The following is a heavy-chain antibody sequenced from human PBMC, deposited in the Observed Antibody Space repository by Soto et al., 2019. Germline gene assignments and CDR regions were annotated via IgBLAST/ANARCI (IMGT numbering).Heavy chain of an antibody. D-gene: IGHD4-4*01. CDR1: GGSFSGYY. CDR2: INHSGST. V-gene: IGHV4-34*01. Sequence: QVQLQQWGAGLLKPSETLSLTCAVYGGSFSGYYWSWIRQPPGKGLEWIGEINHSGSTNYNPSLKSRVTISLDTSKNHFSPKLSSVNAADTAVYYCARGSRAGYRVFDYWGQGTLVTVSS. J-gene: IGHJ4*02. CDR3: ARGSRAGYRVFDY.